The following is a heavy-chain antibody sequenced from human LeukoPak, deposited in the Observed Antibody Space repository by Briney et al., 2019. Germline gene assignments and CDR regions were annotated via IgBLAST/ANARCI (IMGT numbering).Heavy chain of an antibody. CDR3: ATPGSGSYYPSWVYQH. V-gene: IGHV1-24*01. CDR1: GYTLTELS. CDR2: FDPEDGET. J-gene: IGHJ1*01. D-gene: IGHD3-10*01. Sequence: ASVKVSSKVSGYTLTELSMHWVRQAPGKGLEWMGGFDPEDGETIYAQKFQGRVTMTEDTSTDTAYMELSSLRSEDTAVYYCATPGSGSYYPSWVYQHWGQGTLVTVSS.